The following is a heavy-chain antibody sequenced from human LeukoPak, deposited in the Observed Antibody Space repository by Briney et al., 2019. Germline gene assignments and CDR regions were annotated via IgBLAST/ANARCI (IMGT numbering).Heavy chain of an antibody. V-gene: IGHV4-59*08. CDR1: GVSISGYY. J-gene: IGHJ6*02. CDR2: IYYSGST. D-gene: IGHD6-6*01. CDR3: ARQIAARPYYYYGMDV. Sequence: SETLSLTCTVSGVSISGYYWSWVRQPPGKGLEWIGYIYYSGSTNYNPSLKSRVTISVDTSKNQFSLKLSSVTAADTAVYYCARQIAARPYYYYGMDVWGQGTTVTVSS.